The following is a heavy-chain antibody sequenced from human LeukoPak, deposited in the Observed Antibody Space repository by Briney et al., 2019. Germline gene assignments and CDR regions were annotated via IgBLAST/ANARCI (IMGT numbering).Heavy chain of an antibody. CDR1: GYTFTSYG. D-gene: IGHD5-12*01. Sequence: ASVKVSCKASGYTFTSYGISWVRQAPGQGLEWMGWISAYNGNTNYAQKLQGRVTMTTDTSTSTAYMELRSLRSDDTAVYYCARYSGYDSYYYYMDVWGKGTTVTVSS. V-gene: IGHV1-18*01. CDR2: ISAYNGNT. J-gene: IGHJ6*03. CDR3: ARYSGYDSYYYYMDV.